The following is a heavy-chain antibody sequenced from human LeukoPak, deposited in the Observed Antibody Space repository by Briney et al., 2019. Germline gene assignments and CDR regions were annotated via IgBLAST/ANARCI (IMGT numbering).Heavy chain of an antibody. Sequence: PGGSLRLSCAASGFAFTNAWMNWVRKAPGKGLEWVGRIKSKTDGGTADYAAPVKGRFTISRDDSKNTLYLQMNSLKTEDTAVYYCTTADSSGRFLIDYWGQGTLVTVSS. D-gene: IGHD3-22*01. V-gene: IGHV3-15*07. CDR3: TTADSSGRFLIDY. CDR1: GFAFTNAW. J-gene: IGHJ4*02. CDR2: IKSKTDGGTA.